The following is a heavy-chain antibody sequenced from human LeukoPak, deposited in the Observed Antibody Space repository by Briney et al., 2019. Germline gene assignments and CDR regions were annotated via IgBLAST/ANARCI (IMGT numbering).Heavy chain of an antibody. CDR3: ARDGSSSGWFDP. CDR2: INPSGGST. CDR1: GYTFTSYY. D-gene: IGHD6-6*01. Sequence: VASVKVSCKASGYTFTSYYIHWVRQAPGQGLEWMGIINPSGGSTIYAQKFQGRVTMTRDMSTSTVYMELSSLRSEDTAVYHRARDGSSSGWFDPWGQGTLVTVSS. J-gene: IGHJ5*02. V-gene: IGHV1-46*01.